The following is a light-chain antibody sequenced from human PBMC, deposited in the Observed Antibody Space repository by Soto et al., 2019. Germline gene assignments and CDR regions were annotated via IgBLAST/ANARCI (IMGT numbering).Light chain of an antibody. CDR2: GAS. CDR3: QQYNNWPRT. J-gene: IGKJ1*01. CDR1: QSISRS. Sequence: RVMTQSPDTLSVSPGESATLSCRASQSISRSLGWYQQKPGQSPRLLIYGASTRATGIPARFSGSGSGTEFTLTISSLQSEDFAVYYCQQYNNWPRTFGQGTKVDIK. V-gene: IGKV3-15*01.